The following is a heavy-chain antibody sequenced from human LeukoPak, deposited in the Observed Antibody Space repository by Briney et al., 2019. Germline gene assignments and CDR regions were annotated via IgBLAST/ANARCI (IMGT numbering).Heavy chain of an antibody. Sequence: SETLSLTCAVSGYSISSGYYWGWIRQPPGKGLEWIGTIYHNGNTYYNPSLKSRVTISVDTSKNQFSLKLSSVTAANTAVYYCARVRYNYGDSDYWGQGTLVTVSS. CDR1: GYSISSGYY. V-gene: IGHV4-38-2*01. J-gene: IGHJ4*02. CDR2: IYHNGNT. CDR3: ARVRYNYGDSDY. D-gene: IGHD5-18*01.